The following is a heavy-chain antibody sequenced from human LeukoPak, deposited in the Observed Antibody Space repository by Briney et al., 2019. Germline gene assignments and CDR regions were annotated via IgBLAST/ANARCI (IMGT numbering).Heavy chain of an antibody. V-gene: IGHV4-39*01. CDR2: IYYSGST. CDR3: ARGRGAAYYYGSGSYRWRYFDY. Sequence: SETLSLTCTVSGGSISSSSYYWGWIRQPPGKGLEWIGSIYYSGSTSYNPSLKSRVTISVDTSKNQFSLKLSSVTAADTAVYYCARGRGAAYYYGSGSYRWRYFDYWGQGTLVTVSS. J-gene: IGHJ4*02. CDR1: GGSISSSSYY. D-gene: IGHD3-10*01.